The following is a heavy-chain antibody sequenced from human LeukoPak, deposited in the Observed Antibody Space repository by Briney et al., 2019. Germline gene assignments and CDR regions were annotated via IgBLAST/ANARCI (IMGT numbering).Heavy chain of an antibody. V-gene: IGHV4-39*07. CDR3: AREDGYNFDDAFDI. J-gene: IGHJ3*02. CDR2: IHYSGST. D-gene: IGHD5-24*01. CDR1: GVSISSSSYY. Sequence: SETLSLTCTVSGVSISSSSYYWGWIRQPPGKGLEWIGSIHYSGSTYYHPSLRSRVTISVDTSKNQFSLKLSSVTAADTAVYYCAREDGYNFDDAFDIWGQGTMVTVSS.